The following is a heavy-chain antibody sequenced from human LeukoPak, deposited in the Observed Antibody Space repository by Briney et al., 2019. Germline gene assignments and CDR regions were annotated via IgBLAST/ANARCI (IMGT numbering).Heavy chain of an antibody. Sequence: QTGGSLRLSCAASGFTFSSYAMSWVRQAPGKGLEWVSAISGSGGSTYYADSVKGRFTISRDNSKNTLYLQMSSLRAEDTAVYYCAKDERNWNYNLASQTYDWGQGTLVTVSS. J-gene: IGHJ4*02. V-gene: IGHV3-23*01. CDR2: ISGSGGST. D-gene: IGHD1-7*01. CDR3: AKDERNWNYNLASQTYD. CDR1: GFTFSSYA.